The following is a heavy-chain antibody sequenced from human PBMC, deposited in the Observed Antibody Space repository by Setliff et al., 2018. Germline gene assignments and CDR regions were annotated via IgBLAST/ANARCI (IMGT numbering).Heavy chain of an antibody. CDR2: IYTSGST. Sequence: PSETLSLTCTVSGGSISNYYWSWIRQPAGKGLEWIGRIYTSGSTNYNPSLKSRVTMSVDTSKNQFSLELSSVTAADTAVYYCARKGISALSGAFDMWGQGTMVTVSS. D-gene: IGHD1-26*01. V-gene: IGHV4-4*07. CDR3: ARKGISALSGAFDM. CDR1: GGSISNYY. J-gene: IGHJ3*02.